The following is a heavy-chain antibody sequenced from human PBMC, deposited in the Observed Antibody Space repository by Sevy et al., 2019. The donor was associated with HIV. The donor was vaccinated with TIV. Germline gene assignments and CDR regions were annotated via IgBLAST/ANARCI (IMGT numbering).Heavy chain of an antibody. V-gene: IGHV3-21*01. D-gene: IGHD2-21*01. Sequence: GGSLRLSCAASGFTLSSYNMNWVRQAPGKGLEWVSSISTSSNYIYYADSVKGRFTISRDNAKNSLYLQMNTLRAEDTAVYYCSRVVAYCSGSHCFPGYYYGMDVWCQGTTVTVSS. J-gene: IGHJ6*02. CDR2: ISTSSNYI. CDR3: SRVVAYCSGSHCFPGYYYGMDV. CDR1: GFTLSSYN.